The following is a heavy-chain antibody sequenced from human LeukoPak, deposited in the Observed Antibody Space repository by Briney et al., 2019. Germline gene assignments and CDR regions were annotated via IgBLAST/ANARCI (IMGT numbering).Heavy chain of an antibody. Sequence: SVKVSCKASGGTFSSYAISWVRQAPGQGLEWMGGIIPIFGTANYAQKFQGRVTITADESTSTAYMELSSLRSEDTAVYYCARGPRYCSGGSCYRFDYWGQGTLVTVSS. CDR1: GGTFSSYA. CDR2: IIPIFGTA. CDR3: ARGPRYCSGGSCYRFDY. D-gene: IGHD2-15*01. V-gene: IGHV1-69*13. J-gene: IGHJ4*02.